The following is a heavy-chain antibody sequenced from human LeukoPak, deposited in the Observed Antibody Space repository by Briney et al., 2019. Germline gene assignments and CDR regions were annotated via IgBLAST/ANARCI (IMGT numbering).Heavy chain of an antibody. CDR3: AVEYGSGFRGEFGY. D-gene: IGHD3-10*01. CDR2: IYYSGST. Sequence: SQTLSLTCTVSGGSISSSSYYWGWIRQPPGKGLEWIGSIYYSGSTYYNPSLKSRVTISVDTSKNQFSLKLSSVTAADTAVYYCAVEYGSGFRGEFGYWGQGTLVTVSS. J-gene: IGHJ4*02. CDR1: GGSISSSSYY. V-gene: IGHV4-39*01.